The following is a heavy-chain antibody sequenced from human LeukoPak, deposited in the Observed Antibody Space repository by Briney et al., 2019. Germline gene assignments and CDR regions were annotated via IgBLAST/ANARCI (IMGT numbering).Heavy chain of an antibody. CDR2: MNPNSGNT. CDR3: AGTYSSGWQTYYYYGMDV. CDR1: GYTFTSYD. D-gene: IGHD6-19*01. J-gene: IGHJ6*02. Sequence: ASVKVSCKASGYTFTSYDINWVRQATGQGLEWMGWMNPNSGNTGYAQKFQGRATMTRNTSISTAYMELSSLRSEDTAVYYCAGTYSSGWQTYYYYGMDVWGQGTTVTVSS. V-gene: IGHV1-8*01.